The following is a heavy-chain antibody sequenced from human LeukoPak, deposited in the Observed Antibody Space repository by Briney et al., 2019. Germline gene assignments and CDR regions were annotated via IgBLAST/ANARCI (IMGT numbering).Heavy chain of an antibody. V-gene: IGHV4-34*01. CDR2: INHSGST. J-gene: IGHJ4*02. CDR3: ASEGYDILTGYSSPY. Sequence: KPSETLSLTCAVYGGSFSGYYWSWIRQPPGKGLEWIGEINHSGSTNYNPSLKSRVTISVDTSKNQLSLKLSSVTAADTAVYYCASEGYDILTGYSSPYWGQGTLVTVSS. D-gene: IGHD3-9*01. CDR1: GGSFSGYY.